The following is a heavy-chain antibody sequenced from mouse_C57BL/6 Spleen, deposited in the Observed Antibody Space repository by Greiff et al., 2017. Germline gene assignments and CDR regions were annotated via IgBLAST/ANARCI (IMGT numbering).Heavy chain of an antibody. CDR2: ISYDGSN. CDR3: ARNCEDWFAY. J-gene: IGHJ3*01. V-gene: IGHV3-6*01. CDR1: GYSITSGYY. Sequence: ESGPGLVKPSQSLSLTCSVTGYSITSGYYWNWIRQFPGNKLEWMGYISYDGSNNYNPSLKNRISITRDTSKNQFFLKLNSVTTEDTATYYCARNCEDWFAYWGQGTLVTVSA. D-gene: IGHD4-1*01.